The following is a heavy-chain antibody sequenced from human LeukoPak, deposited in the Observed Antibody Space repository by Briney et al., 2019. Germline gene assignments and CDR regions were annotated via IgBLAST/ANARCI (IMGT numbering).Heavy chain of an antibody. CDR1: GFPFSNYW. J-gene: IGHJ6*02. D-gene: IGHD3-10*01. Sequence: GGSLRLSCAASGFPFSNYWMSWVRQAPGKGLEWVANVNQDGKEKNYVDSVKGRFTISRDNAKNSLYLQMNSLRAEDTAVYYCARDSPSGFGSNLPSYYYYGMDVWGQGTTVTVSS. V-gene: IGHV3-7*03. CDR2: VNQDGKEK. CDR3: ARDSPSGFGSNLPSYYYYGMDV.